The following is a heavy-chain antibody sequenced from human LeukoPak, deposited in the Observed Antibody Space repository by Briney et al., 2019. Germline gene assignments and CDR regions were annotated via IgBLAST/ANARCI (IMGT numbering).Heavy chain of an antibody. D-gene: IGHD1-26*01. V-gene: IGHV3-7*01. Sequence: GGSPRLSCAASGFTFSMYWMSWVRQAPGKGLEWVANIKQDGSEKYYVDSVKGRFTISRDNAKNSLYLQMNSLRAEDTAVYYCARGSIVGVSRFDYWGQGTLVTVSS. CDR1: GFTFSMYW. J-gene: IGHJ4*02. CDR2: IKQDGSEK. CDR3: ARGSIVGVSRFDY.